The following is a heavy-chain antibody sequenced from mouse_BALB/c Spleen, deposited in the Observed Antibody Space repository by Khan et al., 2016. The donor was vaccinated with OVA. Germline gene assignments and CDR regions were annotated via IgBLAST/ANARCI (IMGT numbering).Heavy chain of an antibody. V-gene: IGHV2-6-1*01. CDR1: GFSLTNYG. Sequence: VELVESGPGLVAPSQSLSITCTISGFSLTNYGVHWVRQPPGKGLEWLVVIWSDGSTTYNSALKSRLSISKDNSKSQVFLKINSLQTDDTAMYFGARQPYYHYNIMDYWGQGTSVTVSS. D-gene: IGHD2-10*01. J-gene: IGHJ4*01. CDR3: ARQPYYHYNIMDY. CDR2: IWSDGST.